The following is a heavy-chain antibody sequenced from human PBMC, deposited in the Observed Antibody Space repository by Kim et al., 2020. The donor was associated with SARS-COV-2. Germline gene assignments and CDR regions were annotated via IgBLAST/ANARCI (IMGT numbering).Heavy chain of an antibody. CDR3: ARGPNYSPFDY. CDR2: IIGSGTTI. J-gene: IGHJ4*02. V-gene: IGHV3-48*03. Sequence: GGSLRLSCTASGFTFSSYEMNWVRQAPGKGLEWVSYIIGSGTTIYYADSVRGRFTISRDNDKNSVFLQMNSLRAEDTAVYYCARGPNYSPFDYWGQGTLV. CDR1: GFTFSSYE. D-gene: IGHD4-4*01.